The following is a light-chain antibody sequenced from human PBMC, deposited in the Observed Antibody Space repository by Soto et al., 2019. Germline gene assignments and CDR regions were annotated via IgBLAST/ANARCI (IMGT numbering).Light chain of an antibody. J-gene: IGKJ2*01. CDR2: WSS. CDR3: QQYESTPPT. Sequence: IVMTQSPDSLAVSLGERATINCKSSQSALYSSNNKNYLAWYQQRPGQPPKLLIYWSSTRESGVPDRFNGSGSGTDFTLTITSLHAENVAVYYCQQYESTPPTFGQGTKLEIK. CDR1: QSALYSSNNKNY. V-gene: IGKV4-1*01.